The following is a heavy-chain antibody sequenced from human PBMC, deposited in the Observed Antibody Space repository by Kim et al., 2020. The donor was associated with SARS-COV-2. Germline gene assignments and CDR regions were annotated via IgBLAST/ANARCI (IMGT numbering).Heavy chain of an antibody. D-gene: IGHD7-27*01. V-gene: IGHV3-23*01. J-gene: IGHJ3*02. CDR2: ISGSGDTT. CDR3: AKHWGSMTWHDALDI. CDR1: GFTFSNYA. Sequence: GGSLRLSCAASGFTFSNYAMSWVRRAPGKGLEWVATISGSGDTTYYADSVKGRFTISSDNSKNTLYLQMNSLRADDTAVYHCAKHWGSMTWHDALDIWGQGTMGTVSS.